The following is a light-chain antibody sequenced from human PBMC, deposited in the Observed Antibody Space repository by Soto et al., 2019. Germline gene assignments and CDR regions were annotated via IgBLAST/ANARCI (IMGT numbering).Light chain of an antibody. V-gene: IGKV1-6*01. CDR1: QSIDIY. J-gene: IGKJ1*01. Sequence: IQMPQSPSSLSASVGDRVTITCRASQSIDIYLGWYQQKPGKAPKLLIYAASSLQSGVTSRFSGSASGTDFTLTISSLQPEDFATYYCLQDYSYPWTFGQGTKVDIK. CDR3: LQDYSYPWT. CDR2: AAS.